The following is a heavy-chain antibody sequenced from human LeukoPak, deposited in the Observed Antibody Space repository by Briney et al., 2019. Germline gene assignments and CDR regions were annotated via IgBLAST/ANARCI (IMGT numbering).Heavy chain of an antibody. CDR2: IKEDGSEK. CDR1: GFTFSTYW. CDR3: ARVFQWLRLHQYYYMDV. Sequence: PGGSLRLSCAAFGFTFSTYWMTWVRQAPGKGLEWVANIKEDGSEKYYVDSVKGRFTISRDNAKNSVYLQMNSLRAEDTAVYYCARVFQWLRLHQYYYMDVWGKGTTVTVSS. D-gene: IGHD5-12*01. J-gene: IGHJ6*03. V-gene: IGHV3-7*01.